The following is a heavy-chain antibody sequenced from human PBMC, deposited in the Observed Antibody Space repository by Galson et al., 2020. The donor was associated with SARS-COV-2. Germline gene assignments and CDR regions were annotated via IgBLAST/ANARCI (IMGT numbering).Heavy chain of an antibody. D-gene: IGHD5-18*01. J-gene: IGHJ6*02. V-gene: IGHV3-33*06. CDR1: GYTFSSYG. CDR3: AKDGGYSYGTDYYEYGMDV. Sequence: GGSLRLSCAASGYTFSSYGMHWVRQAPGKGLEWVAVIWYDGSNKYYADSVKGRFTISRDNSKNTLYLQMNSLRAEDTAVYYCAKDGGYSYGTDYYEYGMDVWGQGTTVTVSS. CDR2: IWYDGSNK.